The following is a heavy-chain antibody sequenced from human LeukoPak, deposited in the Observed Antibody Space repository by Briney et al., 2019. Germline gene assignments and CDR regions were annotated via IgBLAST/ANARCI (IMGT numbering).Heavy chain of an antibody. CDR2: ISYNGYT. CDR1: GDSISPYY. Sequence: SETLSLTCAVSGDSISPYYWSSIRQPPGKGLEWIGYISYNGYTNYNPSLKSRVTISVDTSKSQFSLKLSSVTASDTAVYYCARHLDDYGSGSYEYWGQGTLVTVSS. D-gene: IGHD3-10*01. J-gene: IGHJ4*02. V-gene: IGHV4-59*08. CDR3: ARHLDDYGSGSYEY.